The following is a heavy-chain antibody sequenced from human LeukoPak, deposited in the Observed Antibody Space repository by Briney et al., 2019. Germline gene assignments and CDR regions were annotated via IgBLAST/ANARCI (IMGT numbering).Heavy chain of an antibody. CDR2: ISSSSSYI. CDR1: GFTFSSYS. CDR3: ASGVYSNYYMDV. J-gene: IGHJ6*03. V-gene: IGHV3-21*01. D-gene: IGHD4-11*01. Sequence: KTGGSLRLSCAASGFTFSSYSMNWVRQAPGKGLEWVSSISSSSSYIYYADSVKGRFTISRDNAKNSLYLQMNSLRAEDTAVYYCASGVYSNYYMDVWAKGPRSPSP.